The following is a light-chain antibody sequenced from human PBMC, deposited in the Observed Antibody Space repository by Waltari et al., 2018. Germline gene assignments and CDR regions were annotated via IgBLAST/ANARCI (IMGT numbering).Light chain of an antibody. CDR2: KAS. CDR3: QQYPRT. V-gene: IGKV1-5*03. J-gene: IGKJ1*01. Sequence: DIKITQYPHHLPASVGDRVTITCRASQSISSWLAWYQQKPGKAPKLLIYKASSLESGVPSRFSGSGSGTEFTLTISSLQPDDFATYYCQQYPRTFGQGTKVEIK. CDR1: QSISSW.